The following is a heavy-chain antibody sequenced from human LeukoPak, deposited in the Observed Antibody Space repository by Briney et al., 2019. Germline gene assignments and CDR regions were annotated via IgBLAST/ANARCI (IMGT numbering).Heavy chain of an antibody. J-gene: IGHJ6*03. CDR1: GYTFTSYY. Sequence: ASVKVSCKASGYTFTSYYMHWVRQAPGQGLEWMGIINPSGGSTSYAQKFQGRVTITADESTSTAYMELSSLRSEDTAVYYCAIPPGSSSSTSSEINYYYYYYMDVWGKGTTVTVSS. CDR3: AIPPGSSSSTSSEINYYYYYYMDV. V-gene: IGHV1-46*01. CDR2: INPSGGST. D-gene: IGHD2-2*01.